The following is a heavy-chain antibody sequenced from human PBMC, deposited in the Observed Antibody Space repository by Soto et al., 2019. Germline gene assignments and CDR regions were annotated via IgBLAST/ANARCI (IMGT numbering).Heavy chain of an antibody. CDR1: GYTFISYG. J-gene: IGHJ4*02. Sequence: ASATVSSRSSGYTFISYGISWVRQAPGQGPECIGGSSGHNSNTTPTQSLQGRVTKPTDTSKNTAYMELRRLRSDDTAVYYCARHRFNYYDYTVYYYFDYWGQGTRVTVSS. CDR3: ARHRFNYYDYTVYYYFDY. V-gene: IGHV1-18*04. D-gene: IGHD3-22*01. CDR2: SSGHNSNT.